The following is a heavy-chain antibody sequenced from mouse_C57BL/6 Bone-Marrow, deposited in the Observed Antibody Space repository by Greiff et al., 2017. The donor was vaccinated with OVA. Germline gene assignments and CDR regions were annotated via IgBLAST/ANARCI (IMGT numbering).Heavy chain of an antibody. Sequence: VKLQESGPGILQSSQTLSLTCSFSGFSLSTSGMGVSWIRQPSGKGLECLAHIYWDDDKRYNPSLKSRLTISKDTSSNQVFLKSTSVDTADTATDYGARRASGSSLYYYSMDYWGQGTSVTVSS. CDR1: GFSLSTSGMG. CDR2: IYWDDDK. V-gene: IGHV8-12*01. CDR3: ARRASGSSLYYYSMDY. D-gene: IGHD1-1*01. J-gene: IGHJ4*01.